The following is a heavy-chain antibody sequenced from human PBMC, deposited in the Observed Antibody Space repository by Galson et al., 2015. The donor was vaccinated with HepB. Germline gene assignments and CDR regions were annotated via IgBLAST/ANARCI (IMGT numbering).Heavy chain of an antibody. Sequence: SLRLSCAASGFTFRIHGMNWVRQAPGKGLAWVASIWSDGSNKYYADSVKGRFTISSDNSKNALYLQMNSLGAEDTAVYHCASPFCMGGNCYPLWYWGQGTLVTVSS. V-gene: IGHV3-33*01. CDR2: IWSDGSNK. CDR3: ASPFCMGGNCYPLWY. J-gene: IGHJ4*02. D-gene: IGHD2-15*01. CDR1: GFTFRIHG.